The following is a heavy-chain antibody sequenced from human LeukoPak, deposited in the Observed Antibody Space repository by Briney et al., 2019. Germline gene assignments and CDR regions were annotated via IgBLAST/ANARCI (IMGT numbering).Heavy chain of an antibody. Sequence: ESLKISCKGSGYSFTNYWIGWVRQMPGKGLEWMGIIYPGDSDTRYSPSFQGQVTISADKSISTAYLQWSSLKASDTAMYYCARLGQGGYDPYYYYGMDVWGQGTTVTVSS. J-gene: IGHJ6*02. CDR2: IYPGDSDT. CDR1: GYSFTNYW. V-gene: IGHV5-51*01. CDR3: ARLGQGGYDPYYYYGMDV. D-gene: IGHD5-12*01.